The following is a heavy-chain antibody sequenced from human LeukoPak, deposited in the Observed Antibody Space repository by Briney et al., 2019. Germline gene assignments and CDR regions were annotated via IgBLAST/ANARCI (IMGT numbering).Heavy chain of an antibody. CDR2: IYTSGST. J-gene: IGHJ4*02. CDR1: GGSISSGGYY. V-gene: IGHV4-61*02. Sequence: PSQTLSLTCTVSGGSISSGGYYWRWIRQPAGKGLEWIGRIYTSGSTNYNPSLKSRVTISVDTSKNQFSLKLSSVTAADTAVYYCARGPYDSSGYYGNYFDYWGQGTLVTVSS. CDR3: ARGPYDSSGYYGNYFDY. D-gene: IGHD3-22*01.